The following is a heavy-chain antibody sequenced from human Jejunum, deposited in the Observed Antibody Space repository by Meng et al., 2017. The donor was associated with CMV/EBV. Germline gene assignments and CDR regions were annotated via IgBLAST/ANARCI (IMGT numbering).Heavy chain of an antibody. D-gene: IGHD3-3*01. CDR1: GFMFSGYS. V-gene: IGHV3-21*01. J-gene: IGHJ6*02. CDR3: AIDFWSGYYRYGLDV. Sequence: GFMFSGYSMNWVRQAPGKGLEWVSSITGSSFYIYYADSVKGRFTISRDSSKNKVYLQMNSLRAEDTAVYYCAIDFWSGYYRYGLDVWGQGTTVTVSS. CDR2: ITGSSFYI.